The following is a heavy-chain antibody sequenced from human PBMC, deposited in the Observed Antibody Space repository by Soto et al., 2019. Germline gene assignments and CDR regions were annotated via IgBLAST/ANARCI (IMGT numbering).Heavy chain of an antibody. Sequence: QVQLQGSDPRLLKPSETLSLTCTVSGASVTRYYWSWIRQPAGKGLDWIGRIYTSGNTDYNPSLKSRVTLSLETSQNQVSLKLSSVTAADTAIYYCARDGVGPHGMDAWGQGTTVTVSS. D-gene: IGHD2-8*01. CDR3: ARDGVGPHGMDA. CDR2: IYTSGNT. CDR1: GASVTRYY. J-gene: IGHJ6*02. V-gene: IGHV4-4*07.